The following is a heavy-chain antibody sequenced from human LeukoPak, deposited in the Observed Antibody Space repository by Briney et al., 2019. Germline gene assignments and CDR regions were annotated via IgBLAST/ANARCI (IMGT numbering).Heavy chain of an antibody. CDR2: IYHSGST. J-gene: IGHJ4*02. V-gene: IGHV4-38-2*02. D-gene: IGHD6-19*01. CDR3: TCHSGWSGPSE. CDR1: GYSISSGYY. Sequence: PSETLSLTCTVSGYSISSGYYWGWIRPPPGKGLEWIGSIYHSGSTNYNPSLKSRVTISVDKSKNHFSLELTSVTAADTAVYYCTCHSGWSGPSEWGQGTLVIVSS.